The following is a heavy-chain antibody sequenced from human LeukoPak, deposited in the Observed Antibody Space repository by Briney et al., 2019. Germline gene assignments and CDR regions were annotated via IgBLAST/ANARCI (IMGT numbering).Heavy chain of an antibody. CDR1: GGTFSSYA. J-gene: IGHJ4*02. D-gene: IGHD7-27*01. V-gene: IGHV1-8*02. Sequence: ASVKVSCKASGGTFSSYAISWVRQATGQRPEWMGWMSPNSGDTGYAQKFQDRVTMTRNTSISTAYMELSSLRSDDTAVYYCARGPPNWGYDYWGPGTLVTVSS. CDR3: ARGPPNWGYDY. CDR2: MSPNSGDT.